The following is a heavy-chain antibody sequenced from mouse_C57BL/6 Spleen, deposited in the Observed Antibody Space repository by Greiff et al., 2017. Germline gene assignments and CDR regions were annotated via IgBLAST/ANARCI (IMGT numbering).Heavy chain of an antibody. D-gene: IGHD1-1*01. CDR1: GYAFSSSW. V-gene: IGHV1-82*01. Sequence: LVKPGASVKISCKASGYAFSSSWMNWVKQRTGKGLEWIGRIYPGDGDTNYNGKFKGKATLTADKSSSTAYMQLSSLTSEDSAVYFCARSNYYGSSYGNYFDYWGQGTTLTVSS. CDR2: IYPGDGDT. J-gene: IGHJ2*01. CDR3: ARSNYYGSSYGNYFDY.